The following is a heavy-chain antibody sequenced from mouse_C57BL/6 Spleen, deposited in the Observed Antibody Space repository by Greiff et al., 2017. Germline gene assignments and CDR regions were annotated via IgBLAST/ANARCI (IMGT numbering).Heavy chain of an antibody. CDR1: GFNIKNNY. Sequence: EVQLQQSVAELVRPGASVKLSCTASGFNIKNNYMHWVQQRPEQGLEWIGRIDPANGNTKYAPKFPGKATITANTSSNTAYLQLSSLSSEDSAISCCASEGDSYYVRYFDVWGTGTTVTVSS. V-gene: IGHV14-3*01. CDR2: IDPANGNT. D-gene: IGHD2-12*01. J-gene: IGHJ1*03. CDR3: ASEGDSYYVRYFDV.